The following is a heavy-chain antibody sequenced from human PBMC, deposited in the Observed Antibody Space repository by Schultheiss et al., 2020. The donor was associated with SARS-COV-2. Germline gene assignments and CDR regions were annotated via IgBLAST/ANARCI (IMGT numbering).Heavy chain of an antibody. CDR3: ARDLEGYYVSGSAFDY. D-gene: IGHD3-10*01. Sequence: GGSLRLSCAASGFTFSSYEMNWVRQAPGKGLEWVSYISSSGSTIYYADSVKGRFTISRDNAKNSLYLQMNSLRAEDTAVYYCARDLEGYYVSGSAFDYWGQGTLVTVSS. CDR2: ISSSGSTI. J-gene: IGHJ4*02. CDR1: GFTFSSYE. V-gene: IGHV3-48*03.